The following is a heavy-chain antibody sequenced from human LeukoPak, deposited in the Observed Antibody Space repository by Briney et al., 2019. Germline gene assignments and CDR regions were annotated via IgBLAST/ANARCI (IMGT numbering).Heavy chain of an antibody. J-gene: IGHJ4*02. CDR2: IYYSGST. CDR1: GGSISSYY. Sequence: SETLSLTCTVSGGSISSYYWSWIRQPPGKGLEWIGYIYYSGSTNYSPSLKSRVTISVDTSKNQFSLKLSSVTAADTAVYYCARRTAMAYFDYWGQGTLVTVSS. CDR3: ARRTAMAYFDY. V-gene: IGHV4-59*08. D-gene: IGHD5-18*01.